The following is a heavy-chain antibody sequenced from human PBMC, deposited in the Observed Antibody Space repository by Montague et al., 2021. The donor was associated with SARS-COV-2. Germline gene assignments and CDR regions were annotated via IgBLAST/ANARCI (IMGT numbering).Heavy chain of an antibody. Sequence: SETLSLTCTVSGDSISIYYWSWIRQPPGKGLEWIGYVYYSGSTNYNPSLKSRVTISVDTPKNQFSLKLRSVTAADTAVYYCARAVRGACFKHSFDYWGQGALVTVSS. D-gene: IGHD2-2*01. J-gene: IGHJ4*02. CDR2: VYYSGST. CDR1: GDSISIYY. V-gene: IGHV4-59*13. CDR3: ARAVRGACFKHSFDY.